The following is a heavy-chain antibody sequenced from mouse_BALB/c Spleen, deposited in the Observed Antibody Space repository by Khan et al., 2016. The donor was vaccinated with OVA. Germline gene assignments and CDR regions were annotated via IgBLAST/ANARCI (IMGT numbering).Heavy chain of an antibody. CDR1: GYSFTTYY. CDR3: ARGTFDY. J-gene: IGHJ3*01. CDR2: IDPFNGGN. V-gene: IGHV1-34*01. Sequence: VQLQQSGPELMKPGASVKISCKASGYSFTTYYMHWVKQSHGKSLEWIGYIDPFNGGNDYNQKFKGKATLTVDKSPSTPYMHLCSLTSEDSAVYFCARGTFDYWGQGTLVTVSA. D-gene: IGHD3-3*01.